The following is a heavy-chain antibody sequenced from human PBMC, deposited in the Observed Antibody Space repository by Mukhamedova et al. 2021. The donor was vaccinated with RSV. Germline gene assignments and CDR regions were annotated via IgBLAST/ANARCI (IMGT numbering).Heavy chain of an antibody. CDR2: INPTSGDT. CDR3: AKVGVGYCRCFCSPGVDS. D-gene: IGHD2-15*01. J-gene: IGHJ4*02. V-gene: IGHV1-2*02. Sequence: EYMGWINPTSGDTKYAQKFQGRVTMTRDTSISTAYMELRNLRSDDTAMYYCAKVGVGYCRCFCSPGVDSWGQGTQVTASS.